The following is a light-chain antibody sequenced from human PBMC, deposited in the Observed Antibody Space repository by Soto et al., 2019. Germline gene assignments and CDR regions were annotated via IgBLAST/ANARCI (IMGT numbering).Light chain of an antibody. V-gene: IGKV3-11*01. Sequence: EIVLTQSPATLSLSPGEIATLSFRASQSVSSYLAWYQQKPGQAPRLLIYDASNRATGIPARFSGSGSGTDFTLTISSLEAEDFAVYYCQQRSNWPLTFGGGTKVDIK. CDR1: QSVSSY. CDR2: DAS. CDR3: QQRSNWPLT. J-gene: IGKJ4*01.